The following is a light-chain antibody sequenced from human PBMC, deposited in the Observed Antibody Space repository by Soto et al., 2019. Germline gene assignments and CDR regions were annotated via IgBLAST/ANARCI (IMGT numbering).Light chain of an antibody. CDR1: QSVFNNH. CDR2: GAS. Sequence: EIVLTQSPATLSLSPEERATLSCRASQSVFNNHIGWYQQKPGQAPRRLIFGASFRATGIPDRFSGSGSGTDFTLTISRLEPEDSAVYYCQQYGTSPTTFGQGTKVDIK. CDR3: QQYGTSPTT. J-gene: IGKJ1*01. V-gene: IGKV3-20*01.